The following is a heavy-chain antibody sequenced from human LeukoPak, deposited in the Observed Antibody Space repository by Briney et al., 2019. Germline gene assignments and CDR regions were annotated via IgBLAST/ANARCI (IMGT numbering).Heavy chain of an antibody. J-gene: IGHJ6*01. Sequence: GGALRLSCAASGFTFSVYGMHWVRQAPGKGLEWVAAIWNDGSNKYYEDSVKGRFTISRDTSKNKLYLQITSLKGEDTTVYYCARLVTRTRGQYAHCYGMDVGREGPTLTVS. V-gene: IGHV3-33*01. CDR3: ARLVTRTRGQYAHCYGMDV. D-gene: IGHD2-21*02. CDR2: IWNDGSNK. CDR1: GFTFSVYG.